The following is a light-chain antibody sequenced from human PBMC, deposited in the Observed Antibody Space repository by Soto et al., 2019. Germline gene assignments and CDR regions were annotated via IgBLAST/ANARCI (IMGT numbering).Light chain of an antibody. Sequence: EIVLTQSPATLSLSPGERATLSCRASHSVSSQLAWYQHKPGHGPRLLIYDTSNRASGIPARFRGSETGTDFTLTISSLEFEDSAIYYCQQRWSWPITFGGGTKVEIK. J-gene: IGKJ4*01. V-gene: IGKV3-11*01. CDR3: QQRWSWPIT. CDR1: HSVSSQ. CDR2: DTS.